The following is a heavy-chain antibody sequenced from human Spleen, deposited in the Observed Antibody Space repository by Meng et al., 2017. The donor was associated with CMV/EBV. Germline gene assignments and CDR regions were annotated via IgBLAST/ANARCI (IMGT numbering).Heavy chain of an antibody. Sequence: SGYTVNTYEIIGVRQAAGQELEWMGWMSPNCGDTGYAQKFPGRLIMTRDNSRSTAYMELSSLTSEDTAVYYCAREGYNSGNNWFDPWGQGTLVTVSS. D-gene: IGHD6-19*01. V-gene: IGHV1-8*01. J-gene: IGHJ5*02. CDR2: MSPNCGDT. CDR3: AREGYNSGNNWFDP. CDR1: GYTVNTYE.